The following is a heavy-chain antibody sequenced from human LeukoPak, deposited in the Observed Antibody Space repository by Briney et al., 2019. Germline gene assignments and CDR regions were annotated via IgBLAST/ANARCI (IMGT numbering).Heavy chain of an antibody. J-gene: IGHJ4*02. V-gene: IGHV3-53*04. Sequence: GGSLRLSCAASGFTVSSNYMSWVRQAPGKGLEWVSVIYSGGSTYYADSVEGRFTISRHNSKNTLYLQMNSLRAEDTAVYYCARVVDTAMVDYWGQGTLVTVSS. CDR3: ARVVDTAMVDY. D-gene: IGHD5-18*01. CDR1: GFTVSSNY. CDR2: IYSGGST.